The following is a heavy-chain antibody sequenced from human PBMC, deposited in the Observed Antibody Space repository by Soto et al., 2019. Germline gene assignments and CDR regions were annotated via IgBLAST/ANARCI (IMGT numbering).Heavy chain of an antibody. CDR2: ISSSSSYI. J-gene: IGHJ4*02. Sequence: EVQLVESGGGLVKPGGSLRLSCAASGFTFSSYSMNWVRQAPGKGLEWVSSISSSSSYIYYADSVKGRFTISRDNAKNSLYLQMNSLRAEDTAVYYCARDRFAHVSSGYYYDYFDYWGQGTLVTVSS. V-gene: IGHV3-21*01. CDR1: GFTFSSYS. CDR3: ARDRFAHVSSGYYYDYFDY. D-gene: IGHD3-22*01.